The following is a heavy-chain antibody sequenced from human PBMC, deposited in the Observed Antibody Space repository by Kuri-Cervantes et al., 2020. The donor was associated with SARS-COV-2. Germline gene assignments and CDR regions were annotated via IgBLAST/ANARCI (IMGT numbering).Heavy chain of an antibody. D-gene: IGHD2-15*01. Sequence: LSLTCAASGFTFSSYAMSWVRQAPGKGLEWVSAISGSGGSTYYADSVKGRFTISRDNSKNTLYLQMNSLRAEDTAVYYCARVGCSGGSCYFVDYWGQGTLVTVSS. CDR3: ARVGCSGGSCYFVDY. V-gene: IGHV3-23*01. CDR1: GFTFSSYA. J-gene: IGHJ4*02. CDR2: ISGSGGST.